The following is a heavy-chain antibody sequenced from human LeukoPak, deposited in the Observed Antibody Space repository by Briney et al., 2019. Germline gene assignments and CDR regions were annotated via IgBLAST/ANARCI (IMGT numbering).Heavy chain of an antibody. V-gene: IGHV4-61*02. J-gene: IGHJ5*02. CDR2: IYTSGST. CDR3: AREVVAAATSFDP. D-gene: IGHD2-15*01. CDR1: GGSISSGSYY. Sequence: PSETLSLTCTVSGGSISSGSYYWRWIRQPAGKGLEWIGRIYTSGSTNYNPSLKSRVTISVDTSKNQFSLKLSFVTAADTAVYYCAREVVAAATSFDPWGQGTLVTVSS.